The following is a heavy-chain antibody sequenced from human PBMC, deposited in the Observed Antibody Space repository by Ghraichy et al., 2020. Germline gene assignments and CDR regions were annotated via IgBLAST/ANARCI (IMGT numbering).Heavy chain of an antibody. J-gene: IGHJ4*02. CDR1: GYSFATYW. CDR2: IYPGDSDT. D-gene: IGHD6-13*01. CDR3: ARHPRGIPAAVHFDL. Sequence: GESLNISCKGSGYSFATYWIGWVRQMPGKGLEWMGIIYPGDSDTRYSPSFQGQVTISADKSISTAYLQWGNLRASDTAMYYCARHPRGIPAAVHFDLWGQGTLVTVSS. V-gene: IGHV5-51*01.